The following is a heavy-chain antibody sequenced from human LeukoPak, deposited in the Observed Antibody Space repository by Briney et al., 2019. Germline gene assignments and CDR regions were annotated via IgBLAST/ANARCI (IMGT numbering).Heavy chain of an antibody. Sequence: SETLSLTCAVYGGSFSGYYWSWIRQPPGKGLEWIGEINRSGNTNYNSSLKGRGTISVDTSTNQFSLKLSSVTAADTAVYYCARHKADYYSYYYYYYMDVWGKGTTVTISS. D-gene: IGHD3-9*01. J-gene: IGHJ6*03. CDR3: ARHKADYYSYYYYYYMDV. CDR2: INRSGNT. CDR1: GGSFSGYY. V-gene: IGHV4-34*01.